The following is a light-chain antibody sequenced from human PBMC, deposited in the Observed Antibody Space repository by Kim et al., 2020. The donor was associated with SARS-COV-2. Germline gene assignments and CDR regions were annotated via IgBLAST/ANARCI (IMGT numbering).Light chain of an antibody. V-gene: IGKV4-1*01. J-gene: IGKJ2*01. CDR3: QQYYSTPYT. CDR2: WAS. CDR1: QSVFYSSTNKSY. Sequence: RATINCKSSQSVFYSSTNKSYLAWYQQKPGQPPRLLIYWASTRESGVPDRFSGSGSGTDFTLTISSLQAEDVAVYYCQQYYSTPYTFGQGTKLEIK.